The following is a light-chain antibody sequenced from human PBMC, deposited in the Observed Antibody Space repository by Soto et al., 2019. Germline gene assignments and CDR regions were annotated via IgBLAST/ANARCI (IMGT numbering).Light chain of an antibody. Sequence: QSALTQPASVSASPGQSITISCTGTSSDVGGFNYVSWYQQHSGKVPRVIIYDVTNRPSGVSNRFSGSKSGNTASLTISGLQAEDEADYYCSSYTRSGTRVFGGGTKLTVL. CDR1: SSDVGGFNY. V-gene: IGLV2-14*01. CDR3: SSYTRSGTRV. CDR2: DVT. J-gene: IGLJ3*02.